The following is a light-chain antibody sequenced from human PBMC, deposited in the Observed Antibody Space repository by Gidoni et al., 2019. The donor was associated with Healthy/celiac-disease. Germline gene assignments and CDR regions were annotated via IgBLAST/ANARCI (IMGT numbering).Light chain of an antibody. CDR2: GAS. CDR1: QSVSSN. J-gene: IGKJ2*01. V-gene: IGKV3-15*01. Sequence: EILMTQSPATLSVSPGERATLSCRASQSVSSNLAWYQQKPGQAPRLLSDGASTRATGIPARFSGSGSGTEFTLTISSLQSEDFAVYYCQQYNNWPLYTFGQGTKLEIK. CDR3: QQYNNWPLYT.